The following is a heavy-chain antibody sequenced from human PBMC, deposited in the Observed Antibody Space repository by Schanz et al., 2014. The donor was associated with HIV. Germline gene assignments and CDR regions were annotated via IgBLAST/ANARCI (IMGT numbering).Heavy chain of an antibody. CDR3: ARGASVAARGWFDP. V-gene: IGHV1-2*02. J-gene: IGHJ5*02. CDR2: INPNSGAT. CDR1: GYTFTGHY. D-gene: IGHD3-10*01. Sequence: QVQLVQSGAEVKAPGASVKVSCKTSGYTFTGHYMHWIRQAPGQGLEWMGWINPNSGATQYAQKFQDRVTMTREKSISTVYMGLTSLTPDDTAVYFCARGASVAARGWFDPRGQGTLIIVSS.